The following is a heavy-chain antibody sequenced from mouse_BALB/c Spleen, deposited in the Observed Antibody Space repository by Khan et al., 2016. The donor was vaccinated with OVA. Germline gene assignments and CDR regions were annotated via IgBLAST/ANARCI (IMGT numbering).Heavy chain of an antibody. J-gene: IGHJ3*01. V-gene: IGHV3-2*02. CDR1: GYSITSEYT. CDR2: ISYSGNT. CDR3: TRKAYYDYDPFPY. Sequence: VQLKESGPGLVKPSQSLSLTCTVTGYSITSEYTWNWLRQFPGNKLEWMGFISYSGNTRYNPSLKSRISITRDTSKNQFFLQLNSVTSEDTATYYCTRKAYYDYDPFPYWGQGTLVTVSA. D-gene: IGHD2-4*01.